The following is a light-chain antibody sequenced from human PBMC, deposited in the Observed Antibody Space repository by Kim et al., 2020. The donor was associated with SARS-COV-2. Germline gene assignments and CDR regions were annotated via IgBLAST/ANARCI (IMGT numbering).Light chain of an antibody. CDR1: QSVPRNY. CDR2: GAS. J-gene: IGKJ2*01. Sequence: PGERATLSCRASQSVPRNYLAWYQHKPGQAPRLLIYGASSRATGIPDRFTGSGSGTDFTLTISRLEPEDFAVYYCQQYDDSPMYTFGQGTKVDIK. CDR3: QQYDDSPMYT. V-gene: IGKV3-20*01.